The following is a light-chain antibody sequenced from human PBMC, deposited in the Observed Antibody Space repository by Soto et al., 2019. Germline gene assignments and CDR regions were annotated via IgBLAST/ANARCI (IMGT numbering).Light chain of an antibody. CDR3: SSYAGSYTFVV. CDR1: SSDVGAYDY. CDR2: DVS. J-gene: IGLJ2*01. Sequence: QSVLTQPRSMSGSPGQSVTISCTGTSSDVGAYDYVSWYQQDPGKAPKVLIYDVSERPSGVPDRFSGSKSDNTASLTISGLQAEDEADYYCSSYAGSYTFVVFGGGTKVTVL. V-gene: IGLV2-11*01.